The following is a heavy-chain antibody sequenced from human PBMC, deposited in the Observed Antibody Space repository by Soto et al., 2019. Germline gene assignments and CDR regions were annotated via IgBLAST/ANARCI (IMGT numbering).Heavy chain of an antibody. CDR3: ARHLALGGATFHY. V-gene: IGHV4-39*01. Sequence: QLQLQESGPGLVKPSETLSLTCTVSGGSISSSSYYWGWIRQPPGKGLEWIGSIFYSGSTYYNPSLKSRVTMSVDTSKNQFSLKLSSVTAADTAVYYCARHLALGGATFHYWGQGTLVTVSS. CDR1: GGSISSSSYY. J-gene: IGHJ4*02. D-gene: IGHD1-26*01. CDR2: IFYSGST.